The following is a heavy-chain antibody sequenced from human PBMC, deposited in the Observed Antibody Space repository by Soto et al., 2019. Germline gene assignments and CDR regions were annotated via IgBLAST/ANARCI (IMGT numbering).Heavy chain of an antibody. Sequence: TGGSLRLSCVASGFTFSDYWIHWVRQAPGKELVWVSRVSSDGGFTIYADSVKGRFTISRDNAKNTVYLQMNSLRAEDTAVYYCARVGRGWFFYDYWGQGNLVTVSS. CDR1: GFTFSDYW. D-gene: IGHD6-19*01. CDR3: ARVGRGWFFYDY. J-gene: IGHJ4*02. V-gene: IGHV3-74*01. CDR2: VSSDGGFT.